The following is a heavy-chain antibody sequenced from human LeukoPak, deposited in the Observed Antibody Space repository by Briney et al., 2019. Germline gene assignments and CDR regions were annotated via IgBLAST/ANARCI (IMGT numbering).Heavy chain of an antibody. D-gene: IGHD3-9*01. CDR1: GFIFSNYA. V-gene: IGHV3-23*01. J-gene: IGHJ4*02. CDR3: AKWGDYDVLTGYYVSDF. CDR2: ISGRSNNT. Sequence: GGSLRLSCAASGFIFSNYAMYWVRQAPGKGLEWVSAISGRSNNTYYADSVKGRFTISRDSSKNTLYLQMNSLRAGDTAVYYCAKWGDYDVLTGYYVSDFWGQGTLVTVSS.